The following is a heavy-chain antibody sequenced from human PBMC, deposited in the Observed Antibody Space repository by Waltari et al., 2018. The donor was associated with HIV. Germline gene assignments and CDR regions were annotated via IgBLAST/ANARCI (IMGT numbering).Heavy chain of an antibody. CDR1: GFSLSGYA. D-gene: IGHD1-26*01. Sequence: EVQLVESGGGLVQLGGSLRAPWAASGFSLSGYAWSWGSQGPGKGLEWVSVIRGNGGTTSYADSVKGRFTISRDNSKNTLYLQMNSLRADDTAVYYCAKPQGGWELLGDFDMWGQGTMVAVSS. CDR3: AKPQGGWELLGDFDM. CDR2: IRGNGGTT. J-gene: IGHJ3*02. V-gene: IGHV3-23*04.